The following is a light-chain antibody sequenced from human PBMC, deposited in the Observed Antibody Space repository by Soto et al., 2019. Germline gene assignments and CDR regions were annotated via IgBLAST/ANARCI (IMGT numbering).Light chain of an antibody. CDR2: AAS. J-gene: IGKJ1*01. CDR1: QSISSY. V-gene: IGKV1-39*01. Sequence: DIQMTQNKSSLSASVGDRVTITCRASQSISSYLNWYQQKPGKAPKLLIYAASSLQSGVPSRFSGSGSGTDFTLTISSLQPEDFATYYCQQSYSTPITFGQGTNVAIK. CDR3: QQSYSTPIT.